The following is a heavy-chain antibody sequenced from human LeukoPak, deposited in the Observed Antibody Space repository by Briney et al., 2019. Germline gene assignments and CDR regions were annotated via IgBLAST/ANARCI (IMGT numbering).Heavy chain of an antibody. J-gene: IGHJ4*02. CDR2: ISGSGGST. Sequence: GGSLRLSCAASGFTFSNYAMNWVRQAPGRGLEWVSAISGSGGSTYYADSVKGGFTISRDNAKNSLFLQMNSLRAEDTAVYYCARHLYGESYYFDSWGQGTLVTVSS. CDR1: GFTFSNYA. D-gene: IGHD1-26*01. CDR3: ARHLYGESYYFDS. V-gene: IGHV3-23*01.